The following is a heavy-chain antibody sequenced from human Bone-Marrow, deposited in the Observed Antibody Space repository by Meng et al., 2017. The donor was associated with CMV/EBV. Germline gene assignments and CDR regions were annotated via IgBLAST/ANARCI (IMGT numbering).Heavy chain of an antibody. V-gene: IGHV4-59*01. CDR1: GGSFSGYY. Sequence: SETLSLTCAVSGGSFSGYYWSWIRQPPGKGLEWLGYVFYSGLINYNPSLKSRLTISVDTSKHHFSLNLKSVTAADTAVYYCAAGSAPRPGYWGQGTLVTVSS. CDR2: VFYSGLI. CDR3: AAGSAPRPGY. J-gene: IGHJ4*02. D-gene: IGHD3-10*01.